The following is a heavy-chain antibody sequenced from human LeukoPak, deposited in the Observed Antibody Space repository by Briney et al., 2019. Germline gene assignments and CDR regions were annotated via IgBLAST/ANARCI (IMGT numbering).Heavy chain of an antibody. V-gene: IGHV1-18*01. CDR2: ISAYNGNT. CDR3: ARDKRTVTTLYYYYGMDV. Sequence: ASVKVSCKASGYTFTSYGISWVQQAPGQGLEWMGWISAYNGNTNYAQKLQGRVTMTTDTSTSTAYMELRSLRSDDTAVYYCARDKRTVTTLYYYYGMDVWGQGTTVTVSS. J-gene: IGHJ6*02. D-gene: IGHD4-17*01. CDR1: GYTFTSYG.